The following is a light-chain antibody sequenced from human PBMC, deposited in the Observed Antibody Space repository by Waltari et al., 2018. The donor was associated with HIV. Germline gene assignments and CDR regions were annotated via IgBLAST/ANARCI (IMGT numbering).Light chain of an antibody. V-gene: IGLV2-11*01. CDR3: CSFAGSYTLV. CDR2: DVT. CDR1: SSDIGDYTF. Sequence: QSALTQPRSVSGSPGQSVTISCTGTSSDIGDYTFVSWYQQHPGKAPKLMIYDVTKRPSGVPDRFSGSKSGNTASLTISGLQAEDEAAYYCCSFAGSYTLVFGGGTKLTVL. J-gene: IGLJ3*02.